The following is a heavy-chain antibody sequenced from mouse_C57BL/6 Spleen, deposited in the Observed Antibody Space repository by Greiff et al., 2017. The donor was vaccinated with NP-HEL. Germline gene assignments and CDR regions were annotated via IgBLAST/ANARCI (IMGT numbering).Heavy chain of an antibody. Sequence: EVHLVESGGDLVKPGGSLKLSCAASGFTFSSYGMSWVRQTPDKRLEWVATISSGGSYTYYPDSVKGRFTISRDNAKNTLYLQMSSLKSEDTAMYYCARRGTTVVENYFDYWGQGTTLTVSS. D-gene: IGHD1-1*01. V-gene: IGHV5-6*01. CDR1: GFTFSSYG. CDR3: ARRGTTVVENYFDY. CDR2: ISSGGSYT. J-gene: IGHJ2*01.